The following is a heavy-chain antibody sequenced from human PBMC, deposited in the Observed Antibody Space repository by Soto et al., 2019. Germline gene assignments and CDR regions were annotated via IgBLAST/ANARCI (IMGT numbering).Heavy chain of an antibody. CDR2: INPSGGST. V-gene: IGHV1-46*03. D-gene: IGHD1-7*01. CDR1: GYTFTSHY. CDR3: ARVRNYGQPSDAFDI. J-gene: IGHJ3*02. Sequence: EASVKVSCKASGYTFTSHYMHWVRQAPGQGLEWMGIINPSGGSTTNAQRFQGRVTMTRDTSTNTVYMELSRLRSEDTAVYYCARVRNYGQPSDAFDIWGQGTMVTVSS.